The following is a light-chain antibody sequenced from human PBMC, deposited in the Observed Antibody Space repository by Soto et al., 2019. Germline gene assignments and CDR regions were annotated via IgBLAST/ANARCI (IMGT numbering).Light chain of an antibody. CDR1: QGINNY. CDR2: AAS. CDR3: HKYNGVPWT. V-gene: IGKV1-27*01. Sequence: DIQMTQSPSSLSASVGDRVTMACRACQGINNYLAWYQHKPGKVPQILIFAASTLQSGVPSRFSGSGSGTDFTLTISSLQPEDVATYYCHKYNGVPWTFGQGTKVEI. J-gene: IGKJ1*01.